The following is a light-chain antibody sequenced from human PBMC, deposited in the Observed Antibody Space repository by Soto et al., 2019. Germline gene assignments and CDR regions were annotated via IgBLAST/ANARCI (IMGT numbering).Light chain of an antibody. Sequence: EIVLTQSPATLSLSPGERATLSCRASQSVSSYLGWYQQKPDQAPRLLIYDASNRAAGIPARFSGSGSGTDFTLTISSLEPEDFAVYYCQQRSNWPLTFGGGTKVDIK. CDR3: QQRSNWPLT. CDR2: DAS. J-gene: IGKJ4*01. CDR1: QSVSSY. V-gene: IGKV3-11*01.